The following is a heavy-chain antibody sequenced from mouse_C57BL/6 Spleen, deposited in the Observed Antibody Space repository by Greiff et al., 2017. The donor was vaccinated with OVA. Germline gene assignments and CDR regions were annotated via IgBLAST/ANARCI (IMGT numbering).Heavy chain of an antibody. J-gene: IGHJ3*01. CDR1: GFTFSSYT. CDR3: ARCYYDYGFAY. D-gene: IGHD2-4*01. CDR2: ISGGGGNT. V-gene: IGHV5-9*01. Sequence: EVHLVESGGGLVKPGGSLKLSCAASGFTFSSYTMSWVRQTPEKRLEWVATISGGGGNTYYPDSVKGRFTISRDNAKNTLYLQMSSLRSEDTALYYCARCYYDYGFAYWGQGTLVTVSA.